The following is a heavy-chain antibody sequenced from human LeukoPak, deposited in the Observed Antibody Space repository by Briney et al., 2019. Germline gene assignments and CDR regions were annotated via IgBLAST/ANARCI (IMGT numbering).Heavy chain of an antibody. CDR3: ARAPHLSITMIVVGAFDI. V-gene: IGHV4-34*01. D-gene: IGHD3-22*01. CDR2: INHSGST. CDR1: GGSFSAYY. Sequence: SETLSLTCAVYGGSFSAYYWSWIRQPPGKGLEWIGDINHSGSTNYNPSLKSRVTISVDTSKNQFSLKVSSVTAADTAVYYCARAPHLSITMIVVGAFDIWGQGTMVTVSS. J-gene: IGHJ3*02.